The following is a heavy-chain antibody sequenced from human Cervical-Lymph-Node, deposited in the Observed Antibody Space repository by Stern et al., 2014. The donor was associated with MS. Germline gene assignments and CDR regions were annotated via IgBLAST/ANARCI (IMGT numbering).Heavy chain of an antibody. D-gene: IGHD5-18*01. CDR3: ARVGRGYISGYSFDY. CDR2: IHNGGAT. V-gene: IGHV3-53*01. Sequence: VQLVQSGGGLIQPGGSLRLSCAASGFTVSSSYMSWVRQAPGKGLEWVSAIHNGGATYYADSVKGRFAISRDNSKNTLYFQMSRLRAEDTAVYYCARVGRGYISGYSFDYWAQGTLVTVSS. CDR1: GFTVSSSY. J-gene: IGHJ4*02.